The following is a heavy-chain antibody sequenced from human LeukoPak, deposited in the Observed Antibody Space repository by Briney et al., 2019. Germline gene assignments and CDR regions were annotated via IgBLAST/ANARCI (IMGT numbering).Heavy chain of an antibody. D-gene: IGHD1-26*01. CDR3: ARLGAPYYFDY. V-gene: IGHV3-30*02. Sequence: HPGGSLRLSCAASGFTFSSYGMHWVRQAPGKGLEWVAFIRYDGSNKYYADSVKGRFTISRDNSKNTLYLQMNSLRAEDTAVYYCARLGAPYYFDYWGQGTLVTVSS. CDR1: GFTFSSYG. CDR2: IRYDGSNK. J-gene: IGHJ4*02.